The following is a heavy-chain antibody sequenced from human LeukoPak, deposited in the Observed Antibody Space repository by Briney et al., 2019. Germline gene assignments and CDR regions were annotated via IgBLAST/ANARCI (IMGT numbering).Heavy chain of an antibody. CDR3: AKDMGRSIAAAGTLFYFQH. D-gene: IGHD6-13*01. J-gene: IGHJ1*01. CDR1: GFTFDDYA. Sequence: GGSLRLSCTASGFTFDDYAMHWVRQAPGKGLEWVSGISWNSGSIGYADSVKGRFTISRDNAKNSLYLQMNSLRAEDTALYYCAKDMGRSIAAAGTLFYFQHWGQGTLVTVSS. V-gene: IGHV3-9*01. CDR2: ISWNSGSI.